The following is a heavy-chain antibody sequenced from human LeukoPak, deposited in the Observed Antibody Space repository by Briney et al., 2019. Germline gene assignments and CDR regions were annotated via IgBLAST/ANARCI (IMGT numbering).Heavy chain of an antibody. J-gene: IGHJ6*03. CDR3: ARIYYSSSWYEGNYYYYYYMDV. CDR2: INHSGST. D-gene: IGHD6-13*01. CDR1: GGSFSGYY. Sequence: SETLSLTCAVYGGSFSGYYWSWIRQPPGKGLEWIGEINHSGSTNYNPSLKSRVTISVDTSKNQFSLKLSSVTAADTAVYYCARIYYSSSWYEGNYYYYYYMDVWGKGTTVTISS. V-gene: IGHV4-34*01.